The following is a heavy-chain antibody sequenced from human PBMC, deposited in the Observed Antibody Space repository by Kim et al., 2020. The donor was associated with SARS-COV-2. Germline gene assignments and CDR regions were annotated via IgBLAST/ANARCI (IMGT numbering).Heavy chain of an antibody. CDR2: INPNSGGT. Sequence: ASVKVSCKASGYTFTGYYMHWVRQAPGQGLEWMGRINPNSGGTNYAQKFQGRVTMTRDTSISTAYMELSRLRSDDTAVYYCARGKGSYGGNSPYFDYWGQGTLVTVSS. J-gene: IGHJ4*02. CDR1: GYTFTGYY. CDR3: ARGKGSYGGNSPYFDY. D-gene: IGHD4-17*01. V-gene: IGHV1-2*06.